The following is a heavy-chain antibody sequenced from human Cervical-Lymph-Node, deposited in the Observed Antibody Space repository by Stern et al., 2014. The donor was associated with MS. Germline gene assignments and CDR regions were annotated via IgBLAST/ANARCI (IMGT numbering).Heavy chain of an antibody. CDR2: ISFDGREK. D-gene: IGHD3-22*01. J-gene: IGHJ4*02. Sequence: QVQLVESGGGVVQPGRSLRLSCATSGFTFSSYSMHWVRQAPGKGLEWVTTISFDGREKFYADSGKGRFTLSRDSSKNAVFVQMNSLRAEDTAVYYCSRGMRYDDSGYYFDNWGRGTLITVSS. CDR3: SRGMRYDDSGYYFDN. V-gene: IGHV3-30*01. CDR1: GFTFSSYS.